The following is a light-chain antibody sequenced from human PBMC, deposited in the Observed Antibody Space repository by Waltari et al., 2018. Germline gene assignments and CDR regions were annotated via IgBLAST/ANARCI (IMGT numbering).Light chain of an antibody. J-gene: IGKJ1*01. V-gene: IGKV3-20*01. CDR1: QSVGRA. CDR3: QNYLRLPVT. Sequence: EIVLTQSPGTLSLSLGERATLSSRASQSVGRALTWYQKKPGQAPRLLIYGASTRAPCIPDRFSGSVCETDFSLTISRLEHDEFAVYFCQNYLRLPVTFGQGTTVEI. CDR2: GAS.